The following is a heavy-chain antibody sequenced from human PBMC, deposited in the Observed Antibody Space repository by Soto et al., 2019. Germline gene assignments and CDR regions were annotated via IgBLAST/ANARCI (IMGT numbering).Heavy chain of an antibody. V-gene: IGHV3-33*01. CDR2: IWHDGGKK. J-gene: IGHJ4*02. D-gene: IGHD1-26*01. Sequence: QVQLVESGGGVVQPGRSLRLSCAASGFTFNTYGMHWVRQAPGKGLEWVAVIWHDGGKKYYADSAKGRFTISRDNSKNNLFLQMNSLRAEDTAVYYCARDLGQGNGPFDYWGQGTLVIVSS. CDR3: ARDLGQGNGPFDY. CDR1: GFTFNTYG.